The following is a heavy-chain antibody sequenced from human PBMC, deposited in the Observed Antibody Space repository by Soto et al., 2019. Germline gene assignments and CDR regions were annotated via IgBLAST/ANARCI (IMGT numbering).Heavy chain of an antibody. CDR3: ARDRKTGYSYYGMDV. D-gene: IGHD3-9*01. Sequence: VGSLRLSCAASGFTFSSYGMHWVRQAPGKGLEWVAVIWYDGSNKYYADSVKGRFTISRDNSKNTLYLQMNSLRAEDTAVYYCARDRKTGYSYYGMDVWGQGTTVTVSS. J-gene: IGHJ6*02. CDR1: GFTFSSYG. CDR2: IWYDGSNK. V-gene: IGHV3-33*01.